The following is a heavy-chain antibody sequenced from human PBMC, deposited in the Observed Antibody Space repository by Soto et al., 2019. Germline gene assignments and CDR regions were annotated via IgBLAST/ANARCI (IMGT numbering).Heavy chain of an antibody. CDR1: GGSISSGGYS. D-gene: IGHD5-12*01. V-gene: IGHV4-30-2*01. CDR3: AAGGGLPRYY. CDR2: IYHSGRT. Sequence: QLQLQESGSGLVKPSQTLSLTCAVSGGSISSGGYSWSWILQPPGKGLEWIGYIYHSGRTYYNPSIKSRVTISVDRSKNQFSLKLSYVTAADTAVYYCAAGGGLPRYYWGQGTLVTFSS. J-gene: IGHJ4*02.